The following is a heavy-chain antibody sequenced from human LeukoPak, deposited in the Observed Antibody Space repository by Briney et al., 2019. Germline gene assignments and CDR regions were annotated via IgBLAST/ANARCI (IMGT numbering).Heavy chain of an antibody. V-gene: IGHV4-38-2*02. Sequence: SETLSLTCTVSGYSISSGYYWGWIRQPPGKGLEWIGSIYHSGSTYYNPSLKSRVTISVDTSKNQFSLKLSSVTAADTAVYYCARHGGRGLLWGQGTLVTVSS. J-gene: IGHJ4*02. CDR3: ARHGGRGLL. D-gene: IGHD3-16*01. CDR2: IYHSGST. CDR1: GYSISSGYY.